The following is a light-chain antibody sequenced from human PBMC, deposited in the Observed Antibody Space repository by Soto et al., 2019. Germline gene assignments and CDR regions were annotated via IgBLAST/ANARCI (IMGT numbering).Light chain of an antibody. CDR2: ASS. J-gene: IGKJ4*01. Sequence: DIQMTQYPSSLSASVGDRVTITCRASQSVSNHLNWYQQKPGKAPKLLIYASSSLQSGVPSRFSGSGSGTDFTLTISSLQPEDFATYYCQQSHSNIQDLTFGGGTKVEIK. CDR3: QQSHSNIQDLT. CDR1: QSVSNH. V-gene: IGKV1-39*01.